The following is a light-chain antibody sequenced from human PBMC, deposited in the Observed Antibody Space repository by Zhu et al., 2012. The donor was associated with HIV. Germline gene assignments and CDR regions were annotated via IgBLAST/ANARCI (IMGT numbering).Light chain of an antibody. CDR2: DAS. J-gene: IGKJ1*01. V-gene: IGKV3-20*01. CDR3: QQYRGSPET. Sequence: EIVLTQSPGTLSLSPGEKATLSCRANQSIDSTYLAWYQHKLGQAPRLLIYDASNRATGIPGRFSGSGSGTDFTLTISRLEPEDFAVYYCQQYRGSPETFGQGTKVEIK. CDR1: QSIDSTY.